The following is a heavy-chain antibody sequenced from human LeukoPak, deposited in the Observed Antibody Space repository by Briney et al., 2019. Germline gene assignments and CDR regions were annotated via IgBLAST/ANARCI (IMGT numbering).Heavy chain of an antibody. CDR2: ISSSSSYI. CDR1: GFTFSSYS. CDR3: ARDLGLWLVQSAFVI. J-gene: IGHJ3*02. V-gene: IGHV3-21*01. Sequence: GGSLRLSCAASGFTFSSYSMNWVRQAPGKGLEWVSSISSSSSYIYYADSVKGRFTISRDNAKNSLYLQMNSLRAEDTAVYYCARDLGLWLVQSAFVIWGQGTMVTVSS. D-gene: IGHD6-19*01.